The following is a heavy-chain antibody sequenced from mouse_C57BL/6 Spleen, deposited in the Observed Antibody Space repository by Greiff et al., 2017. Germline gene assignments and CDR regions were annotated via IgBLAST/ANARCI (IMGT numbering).Heavy chain of an antibody. Sequence: QVQLQQPGAELVKPGASVKLSCKASGYTFTSYWMHWVKQRPGQGLEWIGMIHPNSGSTNYNEKFKSKATLTVDKSSSTAYMQLSSLTSEDSAVYYCARSDYGSSDWYFDVWGTGTTVTVSS. CDR2: IHPNSGST. CDR3: ARSDYGSSDWYFDV. CDR1: GYTFTSYW. D-gene: IGHD1-1*01. V-gene: IGHV1-64*01. J-gene: IGHJ1*03.